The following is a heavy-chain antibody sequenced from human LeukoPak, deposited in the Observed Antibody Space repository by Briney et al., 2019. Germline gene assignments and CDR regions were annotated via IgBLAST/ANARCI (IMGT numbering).Heavy chain of an antibody. CDR3: ARDERLLSFLK. CDR1: GFTFSSYW. V-gene: IGHV3-7*03. Sequence: GGSLRLSCAASGFTFSSYWMSWVRQAPGKGLEGVANIKQDGSDKYYVDSVKGRFTISRDNAKNSLYLQMNSLRAEDTAIYYCARDERLLSFLKWGQGTLVTVSS. J-gene: IGHJ4*02. D-gene: IGHD3-3*01. CDR2: IKQDGSDK.